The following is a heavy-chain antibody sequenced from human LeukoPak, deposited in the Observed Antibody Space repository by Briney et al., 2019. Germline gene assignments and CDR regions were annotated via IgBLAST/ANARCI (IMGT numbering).Heavy chain of an antibody. V-gene: IGHV4-59*13. CDR2: LYYSGST. Sequence: PSETLSLTCTVSGGSISNYYWSWIRQPPGKGLEWIGYLYYSGSTNYNPSLKSRVTISVDTSKSQFSLKLNSVTTADTAVYYCARGATLHIDYWGQGTLVTVSS. J-gene: IGHJ4*02. CDR3: ARGATLHIDY. CDR1: GGSISNYY.